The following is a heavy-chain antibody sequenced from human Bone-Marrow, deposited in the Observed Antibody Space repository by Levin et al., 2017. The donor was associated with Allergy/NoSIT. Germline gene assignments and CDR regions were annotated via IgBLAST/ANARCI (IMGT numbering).Heavy chain of an antibody. D-gene: IGHD6-19*01. CDR2: ISSSSSFI. Sequence: PGGSLRLSCAASGFTFSSYSMHWVRQAPGKGLEWVSSISSSSSFIYYADSVRGRFTISRDNAKNSLYLHLNSLRAEDPAVYYCARASGWPEGRFDSWGQGTLVTVS. CDR1: GFTFSSYS. V-gene: IGHV3-21*01. J-gene: IGHJ4*02. CDR3: ARASGWPEGRFDS.